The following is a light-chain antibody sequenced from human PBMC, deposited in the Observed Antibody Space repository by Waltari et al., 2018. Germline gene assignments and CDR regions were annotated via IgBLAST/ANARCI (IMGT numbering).Light chain of an antibody. V-gene: IGKV3-20*01. J-gene: IGKJ1*01. CDR3: QQYGSSPPLT. CDR2: GAS. Sequence: EIVLTQSPGTLSLSPGERATLSCRASQSVSSSYLAWYQQKPGQAPRLLIYGASSRAIGIPDRFNGSGSGTDFTLTISRLEPEDFAVYYCQQYGSSPPLTFGQGTKVEIK. CDR1: QSVSSSY.